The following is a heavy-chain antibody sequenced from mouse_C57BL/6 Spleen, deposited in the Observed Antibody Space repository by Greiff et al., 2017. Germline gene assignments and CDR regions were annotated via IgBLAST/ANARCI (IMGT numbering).Heavy chain of an antibody. CDR1: GYAFRSSW. J-gene: IGHJ2*01. Sequence: QVQLQQSGPELVQPGASVKISCKASGYAFRSSWMNWVKKRPGKGLEWIGRIYPGDGDTNYNGKFKGKAILTADKSSSTAYMQISSLTSEDSAVYFCASSAAQATTFDYWGQGTTLTVSS. D-gene: IGHD3-2*02. CDR2: IYPGDGDT. V-gene: IGHV1-82*01. CDR3: ASSAAQATTFDY.